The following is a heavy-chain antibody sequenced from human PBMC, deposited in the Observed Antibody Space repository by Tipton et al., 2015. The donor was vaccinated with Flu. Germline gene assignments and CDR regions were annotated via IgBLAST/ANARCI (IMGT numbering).Heavy chain of an antibody. D-gene: IGHD1-1*01. CDR1: GFTFGDYG. V-gene: IGHV3-49*04. J-gene: IGHJ4*02. CDR2: IRSKGYDEKI. Sequence: SLRLSCTTSGFTFGDYGIIWVCQAPRKGLEWLSFIRSKGYDEKIDYAASVKGRFTMSRDDSKSIAYLQMNSLKIEDTGVYYCARETVPGEFYVDSWGQGTLVTVSS. CDR3: ARETVPGEFYVDS.